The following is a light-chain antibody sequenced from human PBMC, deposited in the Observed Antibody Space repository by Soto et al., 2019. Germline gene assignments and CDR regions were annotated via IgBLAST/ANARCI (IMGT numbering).Light chain of an antibody. J-gene: IGLJ2*01. V-gene: IGLV1-44*01. Sequence: QSVLTQPPSASGTPGQRVTISCSVSSSNIGSNTVNWYQQLPGTAPKLLIYSNNQRPSGVPDRFSGSKSGTSASLAISGLQSEDEADYYCAAWDDSLEVVFGGGTKVTVL. CDR1: SSNIGSNT. CDR2: SNN. CDR3: AAWDDSLEVV.